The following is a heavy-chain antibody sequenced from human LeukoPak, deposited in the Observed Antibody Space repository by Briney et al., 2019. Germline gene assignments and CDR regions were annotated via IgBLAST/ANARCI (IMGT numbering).Heavy chain of an antibody. J-gene: IGHJ4*02. CDR2: ISYDGSNK. Sequence: GGSLRLSCAASGFTFSSYGMHWVRQAPGKGLEWVAVISYDGSNKYYADSVKGRFTISRDNSKNTLYLQMNSLRAEDTAVYHCAKDTLGDPGDYGGQGTLVTVSS. CDR1: GFTFSSYG. CDR3: AKDTLGDPGDY. V-gene: IGHV3-30*18.